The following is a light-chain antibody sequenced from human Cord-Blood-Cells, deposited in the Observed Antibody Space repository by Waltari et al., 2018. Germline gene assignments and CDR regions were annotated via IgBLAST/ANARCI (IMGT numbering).Light chain of an antibody. CDR3: QQYGSSPPYT. V-gene: IGKV3-20*01. Sequence: EIVLTQSPGTLSLYPGERATLSCRASQSVSSSYLAWYQQKPGQALRLLIYGASSRATGIPDRFSGSGSGTDFTLTISRLEPEDFAVYYCQQYGSSPPYTFGQGTKLEIK. CDR2: GAS. J-gene: IGKJ2*01. CDR1: QSVSSSY.